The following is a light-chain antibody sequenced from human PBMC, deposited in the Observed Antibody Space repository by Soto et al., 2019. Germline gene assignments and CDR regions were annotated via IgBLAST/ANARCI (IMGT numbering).Light chain of an antibody. J-gene: IGLJ2*01. CDR3: SSYAGSNNFVV. Sequence: QSALTQPPSASGSPGQSVTISCTGTSGDVGGYNFVSWYQQHPGKAPKLMIFEVSQRPSGAPDRFSGSKSGNTASLTVSGLQAEDEADYYCSSYAGSNNFVVFGGGTKLTVL. V-gene: IGLV2-8*01. CDR2: EVS. CDR1: SGDVGGYNF.